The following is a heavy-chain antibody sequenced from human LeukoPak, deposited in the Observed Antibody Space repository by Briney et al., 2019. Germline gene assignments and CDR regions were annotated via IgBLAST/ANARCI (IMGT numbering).Heavy chain of an antibody. CDR1: SGSISSYY. CDR2: IYYSGST. CDR3: ASFRTIFGVFDY. Sequence: PSETLSLTCTVSSGSISSYYWSWIRQPPGKGLEWIGYIYYSGSTNYNPSLKSRVTISVDTSKNQFSLKLSSVTAADTAVYYCASFRTIFGVFDYWGQGTLVTVSS. J-gene: IGHJ4*02. D-gene: IGHD3-3*01. V-gene: IGHV4-59*01.